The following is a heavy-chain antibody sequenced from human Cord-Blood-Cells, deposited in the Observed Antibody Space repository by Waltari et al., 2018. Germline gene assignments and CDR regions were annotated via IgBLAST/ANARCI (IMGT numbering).Heavy chain of an antibody. CDR1: GGSFSGYY. CDR3: AREGGRNYYDSSGYYYYYGMDV. D-gene: IGHD3-22*01. CDR2: INHSGST. J-gene: IGHJ6*02. V-gene: IGHV4-34*01. Sequence: QVQLQQWGAGLLKPSETLSLTCAVYGGSFSGYYWSWIRQPPGKGLGWIGEINHSGSTTDNPSLKSRVTISVDTSKNQFSLKLSSVTAADTAVYYCAREGGRNYYDSSGYYYYYGMDVWGQGTTVTVSS.